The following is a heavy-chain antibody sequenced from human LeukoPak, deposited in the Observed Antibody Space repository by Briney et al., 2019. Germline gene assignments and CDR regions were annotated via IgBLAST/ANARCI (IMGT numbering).Heavy chain of an antibody. V-gene: IGHV3-30*04. CDR3: ASASGSYYNTLLSLLDY. CDR2: ISYDGSNK. D-gene: IGHD3-10*01. J-gene: IGHJ4*02. Sequence: GGSLRLSCAASGFTSSSYAMHWVRQAPGKGLEWVAVISYDGSNKYYADSVKGRFTISRDNSKNTLYLQMNSLRAEDTAVYYCASASGSYYNTLLSLLDYWGQGTLVTVSS. CDR1: GFTSSSYA.